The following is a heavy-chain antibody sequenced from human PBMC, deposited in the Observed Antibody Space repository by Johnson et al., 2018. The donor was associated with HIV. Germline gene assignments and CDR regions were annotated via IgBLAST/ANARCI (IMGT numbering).Heavy chain of an antibody. D-gene: IGHD2-15*01. CDR1: GFTVSSNY. V-gene: IGHV3-13*01. CDR3: ARDLPDLYWPPPNDAFDI. Sequence: VQLVGSGGGVVRPVGSLRLSCAASGFTVSSNYMSWVRQTPGKGLEWVSAIGTAGDTYYPGSVKGRFTISRDNAKNSLYLQMNSLRAEDTAVYYCARDLPDLYWPPPNDAFDIWGQGTMVTVSS. J-gene: IGHJ3*02. CDR2: IGTAGDT.